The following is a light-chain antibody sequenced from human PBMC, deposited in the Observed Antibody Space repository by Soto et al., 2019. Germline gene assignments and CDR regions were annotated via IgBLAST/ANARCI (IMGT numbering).Light chain of an antibody. CDR3: SSYTTSSTQV. Sequence: QSALTQPASVSGSPGQSITISCTGTSSDVGYFNYVSWYQRHPGKAPKLIIYEVSNRPSGVSNRFSASKSGNTASLTISGLQAEDEADYYCSSYTTSSTQVFGGGTKLTVL. J-gene: IGLJ3*02. V-gene: IGLV2-14*01. CDR2: EVS. CDR1: SSDVGYFNY.